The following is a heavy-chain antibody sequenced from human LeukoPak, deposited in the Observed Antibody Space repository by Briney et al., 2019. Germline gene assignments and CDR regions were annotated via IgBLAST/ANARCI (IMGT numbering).Heavy chain of an antibody. V-gene: IGHV3-48*01. CDR3: AREWKGSGSYYRPFDY. CDR2: ISASNSTI. CDR1: GITFSSYS. D-gene: IGHD3-10*01. Sequence: GGSLRLSCEASGITFSSYSINWVRQAPGRGLEWVSYISASNSTIYYADSVKGRFTISRDNAKNSMYLQMNSLRAEDTAVYYCAREWKGSGSYYRPFDYWGQGTLVTVSS. J-gene: IGHJ4*02.